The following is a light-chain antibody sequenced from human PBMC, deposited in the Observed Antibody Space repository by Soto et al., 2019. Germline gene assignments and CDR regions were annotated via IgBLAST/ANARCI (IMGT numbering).Light chain of an antibody. CDR2: LEGSGSY. Sequence: QLVLTQSSSASASLGSSVKLTCTLSSGHSSYIIAWHQQQPGKAPRYLMKLEGSGSYTRGSGVPDRCSGSSSGTDRYLTISNLQSEDEADYYCETWDSNTRVFGGGTKVTVL. J-gene: IGLJ3*02. CDR1: SGHSSYI. CDR3: ETWDSNTRV. V-gene: IGLV4-60*03.